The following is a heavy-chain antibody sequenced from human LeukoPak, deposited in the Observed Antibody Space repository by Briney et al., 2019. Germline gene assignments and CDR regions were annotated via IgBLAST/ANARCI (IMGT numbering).Heavy chain of an antibody. CDR1: GGSISSSSYY. Sequence: PSETLSLTCTVSGGSISSSSYYWGWVRQAPGKGLEWVANIKEDGSEKYYVDSVKGRFTISRDNAKNSLYLQMNSLRAEDTAVYYCARDEYNWNVDAFDIWGQGTVVTVSS. J-gene: IGHJ3*02. CDR2: IKEDGSEK. D-gene: IGHD1-20*01. V-gene: IGHV3-7*01. CDR3: ARDEYNWNVDAFDI.